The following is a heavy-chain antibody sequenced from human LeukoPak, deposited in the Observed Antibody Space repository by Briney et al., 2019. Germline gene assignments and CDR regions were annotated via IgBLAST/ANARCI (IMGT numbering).Heavy chain of an antibody. CDR2: ISSSGSTI. CDR1: GFTFSSYE. Sequence: AGGSLRLSCAASGFTFSSYEMNWVRQAPGKGLEWVSYISSSGSTIYYADSVKGRLTVSRDNAKNSLYLEMNSLRAEDTAVYYCARGSSGYSDSEIDYWGQGTLVTVSS. CDR3: ARGSSGYSDSEIDY. J-gene: IGHJ4*02. D-gene: IGHD3-22*01. V-gene: IGHV3-48*03.